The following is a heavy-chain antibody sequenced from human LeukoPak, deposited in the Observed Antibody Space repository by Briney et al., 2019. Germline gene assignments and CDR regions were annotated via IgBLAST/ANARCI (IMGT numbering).Heavy chain of an antibody. J-gene: IGHJ3*02. D-gene: IGHD3-3*01. Sequence: ASVKVSCKASGYTFTSYGISWVRQAPGQGLKWMGWISAYNGNTNYAQKLQGRVTMTTDTSTSTAYMELRSLRSDDTAVYYCARAAIFGVVIIRGNAFDIWGQGTMVTVSS. CDR1: GYTFTSYG. CDR2: ISAYNGNT. V-gene: IGHV1-18*01. CDR3: ARAAIFGVVIIRGNAFDI.